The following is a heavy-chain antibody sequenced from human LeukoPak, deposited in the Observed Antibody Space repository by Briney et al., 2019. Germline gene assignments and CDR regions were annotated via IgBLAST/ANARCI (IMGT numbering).Heavy chain of an antibody. Sequence: PGGSLRLSCAASGFTSDDYGMSWVRQAPGKGLEWVSGINWNGGSTGYADSVKGRFTISRDNAKKSLYLQMNSLRAEDTAVYYCARGYSNYGYVFDIWGQGTMVTVSS. D-gene: IGHD4-11*01. CDR1: GFTSDDYG. CDR2: INWNGGST. CDR3: ARGYSNYGYVFDI. J-gene: IGHJ3*02. V-gene: IGHV3-20*04.